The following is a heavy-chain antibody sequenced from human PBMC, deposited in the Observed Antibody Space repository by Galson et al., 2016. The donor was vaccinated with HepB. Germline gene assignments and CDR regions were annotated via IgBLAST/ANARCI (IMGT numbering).Heavy chain of an antibody. D-gene: IGHD2-2*01. CDR2: IRSKADNSAA. CDR3: TRGYCAGTSCYPQFDP. CDR1: GFTFSDSA. Sequence: SLRLSCAASGFTFSDSAMHWVRQASGKGLEWVSRIRSKADNSAAAYAASVKGRFTISRDDSENTAYLQMNSLKIEDTAVYYCTRGYCAGTSCYPQFDPWGQGTLVTVSS. V-gene: IGHV3-73*01. J-gene: IGHJ5*02.